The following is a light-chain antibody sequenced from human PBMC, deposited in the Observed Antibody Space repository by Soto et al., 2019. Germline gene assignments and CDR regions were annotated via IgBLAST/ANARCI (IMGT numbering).Light chain of an antibody. V-gene: IGLV2-14*01. Sequence: QSALTQPASVSGSPGPSITISCTGTSSDVGGYNYVSWYQQHPGKAPKLMIYDVSNRPSGVSNRFSGSQYGNTASLTISGLQSEGEADYYCSSYTSSSTLVVFGGGTKLTVL. CDR2: DVS. CDR1: SSDVGGYNY. CDR3: SSYTSSSTLVV. J-gene: IGLJ2*01.